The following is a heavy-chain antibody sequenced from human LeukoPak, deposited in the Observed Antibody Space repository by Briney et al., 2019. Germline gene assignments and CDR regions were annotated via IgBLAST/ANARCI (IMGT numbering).Heavy chain of an antibody. Sequence: GGSLRLSCAASGFTFSGSALHWVRQAPGKGLEWVGRIRSTANGYATAYAASVEGRFTISRDDSKNTAYLQMDSLKTEDTAVYYCTGNYYGSGSYADFDYWGQGTLVTVSS. CDR3: TGNYYGSGSYADFDY. CDR1: GFTFSGSA. D-gene: IGHD3-10*01. V-gene: IGHV3-73*01. CDR2: IRSTANGYAT. J-gene: IGHJ4*02.